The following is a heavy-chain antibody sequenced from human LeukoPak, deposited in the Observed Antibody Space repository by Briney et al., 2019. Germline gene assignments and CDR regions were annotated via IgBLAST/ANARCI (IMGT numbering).Heavy chain of an antibody. CDR1: GVTFSSYS. V-gene: IGHV3-23*01. CDR3: AKSGHSTSSWFNP. J-gene: IGHJ5*02. CDR2: VTGSSGGT. D-gene: IGHD6-6*01. Sequence: GGTLRLSCAASGVTFSSYSMTWVRQAPGKGLEWVSAVTGSSGGTYYADSVKGRFTISRDDSKSALYLQMNSLRVEDRAVYYCAKSGHSTSSWFNPWGQGTLVIVFS.